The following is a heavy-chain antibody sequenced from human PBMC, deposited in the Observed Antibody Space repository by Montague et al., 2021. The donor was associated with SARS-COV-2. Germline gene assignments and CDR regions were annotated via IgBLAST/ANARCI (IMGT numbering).Heavy chain of an antibody. CDR2: INHGGIT. D-gene: IGHD2-15*01. CDR3: ARLRDGVVPSPILGVGPYCSYCFIDV. CDR1: GGSFRGYY. J-gene: IGHJ6*03. V-gene: IGHV4-34*01. Sequence: SETLSLTCAVYGGSFRGYYWCWIRQPPGQGLEWIGEINHGGITNYNPSLKSRLTISADTSKNQFSLKLTSVAAADTAVYYCARLRDGVVPSPILGVGPYCSYCFIDVWGKGTPATVSS.